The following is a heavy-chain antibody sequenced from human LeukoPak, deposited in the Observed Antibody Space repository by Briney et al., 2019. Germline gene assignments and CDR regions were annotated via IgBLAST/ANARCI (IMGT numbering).Heavy chain of an antibody. CDR3: STDPWHGMDV. J-gene: IGHJ6*02. CDR1: NFTFSNAW. V-gene: IGHV3-15*07. CDR2: IKTVTDGGTA. Sequence: GGSLRLSCAASNFTFSNAWMNWVRQAPGKGLEWVGRIKTVTDGGTADYAAPVKGRFIISRDDSKNTLFLQMNSLKTEDTAVYYCSTDPWHGMDVWGQGTTVTVSS. D-gene: IGHD5-24*01.